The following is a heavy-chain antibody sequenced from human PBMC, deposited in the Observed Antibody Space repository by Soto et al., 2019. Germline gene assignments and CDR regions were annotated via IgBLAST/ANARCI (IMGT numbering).Heavy chain of an antibody. D-gene: IGHD2-21*02. CDR2: INHSGTT. J-gene: IGHJ6*02. CDR3: ARADRTLVTSYGLDV. CDR1: GGSFSGFY. V-gene: IGHV4-34*01. Sequence: SETLSLTCAVSGGSFSGFYWTWIRQPPGEGLEWIGEINHSGTTNFNPSLRSRLTISLDSSKRHFSLKLTSMTAADAAVYYCARADRTLVTSYGLDVWGQGTTVTVSS.